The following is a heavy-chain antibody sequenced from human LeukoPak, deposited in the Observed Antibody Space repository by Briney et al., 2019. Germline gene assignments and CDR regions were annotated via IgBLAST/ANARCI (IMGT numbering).Heavy chain of an antibody. CDR1: GYTFTSYY. CDR3: ARRGGCISTSCNLDY. D-gene: IGHD2-2*01. J-gene: IGHJ4*02. V-gene: IGHV1-46*03. CDR2: INPNGGGT. Sequence: ASVKVSCKTSGYTFTSYYMHWMRQAPGQGLEWVGMINPNGGGTSFAQKFQGRVTMTRDTSTSTVYMDLSSLRSEDTAIYYCARRGGCISTSCNLDYWGQGTLVTVSS.